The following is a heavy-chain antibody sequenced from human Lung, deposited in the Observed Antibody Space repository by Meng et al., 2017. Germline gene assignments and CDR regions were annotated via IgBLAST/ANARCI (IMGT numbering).Heavy chain of an antibody. CDR1: GASISSSNYY. J-gene: IGHJ2*01. V-gene: IGHV4-30-4*01. CDR3: AMGQKGYFDL. Sequence: GLLQESGPGFVKPSHTLSLTCTVSGASISSSNYYWSWSRQPRGKGREWSGHIYNSGSTYYNPSLKSRITISVDTSKSQFSLKLSSVTAADTAVYYCAMGQKGYFDLWGRGTLVTVSS. CDR2: IYNSGST.